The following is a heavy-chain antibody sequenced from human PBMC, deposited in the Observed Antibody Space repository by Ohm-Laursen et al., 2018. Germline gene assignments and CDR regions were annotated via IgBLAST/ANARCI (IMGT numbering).Heavy chain of an antibody. CDR2: MYATGSS. V-gene: IGHV4-4*07. CDR3: AVSEVRYSFTYLADF. CDR1: GGSFNSYY. Sequence: TLSLTCPVSGGSFNSYYWNWIRQPAGKGLEWIGRMYATGSSNYNPSLNSRVTMSVDTSRNQFSLKLTSVTAADTAVYYCAVSEVRYSFTYLADFWGQGTLVTVPS. J-gene: IGHJ4*02. D-gene: IGHD3-9*01.